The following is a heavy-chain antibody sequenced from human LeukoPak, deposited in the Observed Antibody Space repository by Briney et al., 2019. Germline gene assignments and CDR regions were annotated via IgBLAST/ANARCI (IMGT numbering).Heavy chain of an antibody. CDR1: GFIFSSYA. CDR3: ARTPRY. V-gene: IGHV3-53*01. J-gene: IGHJ4*02. Sequence: GGSLRLSCAASGFIFSSYAMSWVRQAPGKGLEWVSVIYSGGSTYYADSVKGRFTISRDNSKNTLNLQMNSLRAEDTAVYYCARTPRYWGQGTLVTVSS. CDR2: IYSGGST.